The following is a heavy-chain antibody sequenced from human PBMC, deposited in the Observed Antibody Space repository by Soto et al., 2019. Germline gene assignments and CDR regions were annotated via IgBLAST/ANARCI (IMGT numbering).Heavy chain of an antibody. D-gene: IGHD2-15*01. CDR2: INYSGST. V-gene: IGHV4-31*03. J-gene: IGHJ4*02. CDR1: GGAIRSSNYY. CDR3: ARGGRPDIVVVVAHFDY. Sequence: QVQLQESGPGLVKPSQTLSLTCTVSGGAIRSSNYYWSWIRQHPGRGLEWIGYINYSGSTYYNPSLKSRVTMSVDTSKNQFSLKLSSVTAADTAVYYCARGGRPDIVVVVAHFDYWGQGTLVTVSS.